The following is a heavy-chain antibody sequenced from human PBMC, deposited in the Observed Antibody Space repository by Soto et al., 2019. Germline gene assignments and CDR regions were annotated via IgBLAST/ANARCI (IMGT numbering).Heavy chain of an antibody. J-gene: IGHJ5*02. D-gene: IGHD5-18*01. CDR3: AKDKGGYSYGLGNWFDP. CDR2: ISYDGSNK. CDR1: GFTFSSYG. V-gene: IGHV3-30*18. Sequence: GGSLRLSCAASGFTFSSYGMHWVRQAPGKGLEWVAVISYDGSNKYYADSVKGRFTISRDNSKNTLYLQMNSLRAEDTAVYYCAKDKGGYSYGLGNWFDPWGQGTLVTVSS.